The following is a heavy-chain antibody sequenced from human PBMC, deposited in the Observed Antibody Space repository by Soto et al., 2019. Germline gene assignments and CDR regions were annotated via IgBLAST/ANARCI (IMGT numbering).Heavy chain of an antibody. D-gene: IGHD5-18*01. Sequence: SETLSLTCTVSGGSISISSYYWGWILHPPGKGLEWIGSIYYSGSTYYNPSLKSRVTISVDTSKNQFSLKLSSVTAADTAVYYCARNDLAMVVYWGQGTLVTVSS. J-gene: IGHJ4*02. CDR3: ARNDLAMVVY. CDR2: IYYSGST. V-gene: IGHV4-39*01. CDR1: GGSISISSYY.